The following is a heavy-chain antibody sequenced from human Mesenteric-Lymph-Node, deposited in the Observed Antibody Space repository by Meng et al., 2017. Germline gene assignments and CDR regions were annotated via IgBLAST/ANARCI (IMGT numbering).Heavy chain of an antibody. Sequence: QVEVGQSGAGVKKPGSSVKVSCKASGYTFTNYYMHWVRQGPGQGLEWMGIINTSVGYTSHAQKFQGRVTMTRDTSTSTVHMEVSSLRSADTAVYYCARASRVLGGFDYWGQGTLVTVSS. J-gene: IGHJ4*02. CDR3: ARASRVLGGFDY. CDR2: INTSVGYT. D-gene: IGHD3-16*01. CDR1: GYTFTNYY. V-gene: IGHV1-46*01.